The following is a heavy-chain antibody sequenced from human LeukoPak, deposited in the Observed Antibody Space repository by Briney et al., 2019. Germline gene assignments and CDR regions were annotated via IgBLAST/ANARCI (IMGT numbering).Heavy chain of an antibody. CDR2: ISGSGVST. CDR1: GFTFSSYA. V-gene: IGHV3-23*01. Sequence: GGSLRLSCAASGFTFSSYAMSWVRQAPGKALEWVSGISGSGVSTYYADSVKGRFTISRDNSKNTLYLQMNTLRADDTAVYYCAKDGVWFGESQYYFDYWGQGNLVTVSS. D-gene: IGHD3-10*01. CDR3: AKDGVWFGESQYYFDY. J-gene: IGHJ4*02.